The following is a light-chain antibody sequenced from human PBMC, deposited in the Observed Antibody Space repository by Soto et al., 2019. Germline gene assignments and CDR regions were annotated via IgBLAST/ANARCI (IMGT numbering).Light chain of an antibody. CDR3: SSYTNSSTLVG. CDR1: SSDVGGYNF. Sequence: QSALTQPASVSGSPGQSITISCTGTSSDVGGYNFVSWYQHHPGKAPKLIIYEVSNRPSGVSNRFSASKSGNTASLTISGLQAEDEADYYCSSYTNSSTLVGFGGGTKLTVL. CDR2: EVS. J-gene: IGLJ2*01. V-gene: IGLV2-14*01.